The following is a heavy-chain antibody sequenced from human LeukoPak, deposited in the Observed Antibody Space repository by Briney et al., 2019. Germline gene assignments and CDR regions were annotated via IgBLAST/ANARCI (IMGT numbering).Heavy chain of an antibody. CDR2: IYYSGST. CDR3: ARVGDLRYFDWALDY. J-gene: IGHJ4*02. CDR1: GGSISSYY. D-gene: IGHD3-9*01. Sequence: SETLSLTCTVSGGSISSYYWSRIRQPPGKGLEWIGYIYYSGSTNYNPSLKSRVTISVDTSKNQFSLKLSSVTAADTAVYYCARVGDLRYFDWALDYWGQGTLVTVSS. V-gene: IGHV4-59*01.